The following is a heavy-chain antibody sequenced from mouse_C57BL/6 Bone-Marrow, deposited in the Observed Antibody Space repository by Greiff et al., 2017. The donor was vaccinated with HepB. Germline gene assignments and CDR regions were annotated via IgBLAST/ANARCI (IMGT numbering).Heavy chain of an antibody. J-gene: IGHJ4*01. D-gene: IGHD2-1*01. V-gene: IGHV1-62-2*01. CDR3: AKHGEIYYGNWDYAMDY. Sequence: QVQLQQSGAELVKPGASVKLSCKASGYTFTEYTIHWVKQTSGQGLEWIGWFYPGSGSIKYNEKFKDKATLTADKSSSTVYMELSRLTSEDSAVYFCAKHGEIYYGNWDYAMDYWGQGTSVTVSS. CDR2: FYPGSGSI. CDR1: GYTFTEYT.